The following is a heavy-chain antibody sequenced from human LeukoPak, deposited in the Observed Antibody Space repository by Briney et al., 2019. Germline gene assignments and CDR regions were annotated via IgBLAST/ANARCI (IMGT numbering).Heavy chain of an antibody. D-gene: IGHD2-21*02. V-gene: IGHV3-23*01. Sequence: HSGGSLRLSCAASGFTFSSYAMSWVRQAPGKGLEWVSAISGSGGSTYYADSVKGRFTISRDNSKNTLYLQMNSLRAEDTAVYYCAKDLFVVTANSGYWGQGTLVTVSS. J-gene: IGHJ4*02. CDR2: ISGSGGST. CDR1: GFTFSSYA. CDR3: AKDLFVVTANSGY.